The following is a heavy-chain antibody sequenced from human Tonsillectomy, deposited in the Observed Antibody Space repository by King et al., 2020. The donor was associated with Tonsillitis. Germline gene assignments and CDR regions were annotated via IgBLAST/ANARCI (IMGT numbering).Heavy chain of an antibody. V-gene: IGHV3-66*01. Sequence: VQLVESGGGLVQPGGSLRLSCAASGFTVSSNYMSWVRQAPGKGLEWVSVIYSGGSTYYADSVKGRFTISRDNSKNTLYLHMKSLRAEDTAVYYCAREMGGLGYCGSTSCPGGRGNGMDVWGQGTAVTVSS. CDR2: IYSGGST. D-gene: IGHD2-2*01. CDR3: AREMGGLGYCGSTSCPGGRGNGMDV. CDR1: GFTVSSNY. J-gene: IGHJ6*02.